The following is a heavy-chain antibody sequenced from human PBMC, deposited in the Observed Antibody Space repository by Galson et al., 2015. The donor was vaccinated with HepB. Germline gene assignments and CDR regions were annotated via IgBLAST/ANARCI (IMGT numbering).Heavy chain of an antibody. D-gene: IGHD6-13*01. V-gene: IGHV1-69*06. J-gene: IGHJ4*02. CDR1: GGTFSSYA. CDR3: ARDLSAGDRTIGAPLDY. CDR2: IIPIFGTA. Sequence: SVKVSCKASGGTFSSYAISWVRQAPGQGLEWMGGIIPIFGTANYAQKFQGRVTITADKSTSTAYMELSSLRSDDTAVYYGARDLSAGDRTIGAPLDYWGQGTLVTVSS.